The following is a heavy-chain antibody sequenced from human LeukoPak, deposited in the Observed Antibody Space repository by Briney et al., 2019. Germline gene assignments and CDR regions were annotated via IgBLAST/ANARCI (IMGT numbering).Heavy chain of an antibody. J-gene: IGHJ4*02. Sequence: GGSLRLSCAASGFTFNSYAMSWVRQAPGKGLEWVSAISGSGGSTHYADSVKGRFTISRDNSKNTLYLQMNSLRSDDTAVYYCARVNPDTPGYFDWLLYGPFDYWGQGTLVTVSS. V-gene: IGHV3-23*01. CDR1: GFTFNSYA. D-gene: IGHD3-9*01. CDR2: ISGSGGST. CDR3: ARVNPDTPGYFDWLLYGPFDY.